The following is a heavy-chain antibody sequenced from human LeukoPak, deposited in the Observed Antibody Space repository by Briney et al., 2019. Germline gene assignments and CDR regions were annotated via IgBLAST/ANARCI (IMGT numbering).Heavy chain of an antibody. D-gene: IGHD6-6*01. CDR1: EFTFSRFA. J-gene: IGHJ6*03. Sequence: PGGSLRLSCVGSEFTFSRFAMSWVRQAPGRGLEWISSVRGTGDKTHYTDSVKGRFTISRDNSKNTLYLHMSALRASDTAVYYCAKPSIPARPFLTYLYYYLDVWGEGTTVMVSS. CDR2: VRGTGDKT. V-gene: IGHV3-23*01. CDR3: AKPSIPARPFLTYLYYYLDV.